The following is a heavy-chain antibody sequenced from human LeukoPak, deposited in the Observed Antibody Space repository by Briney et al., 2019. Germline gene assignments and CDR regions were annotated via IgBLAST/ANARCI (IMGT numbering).Heavy chain of an antibody. CDR1: GVSISSSSYY. D-gene: IGHD6-25*01. J-gene: IGHJ4*01. CDR2: IYSSGST. CDR3: AKSGGYGLIDY. V-gene: IGHV4-39*01. Sequence: SETLSLTCNVSGVSISSSSYYWGWIRQPPGKGLEWIGSIYSSGSTYYNSSLKSRVTIPIDTSKNQVSLKMSSVTAADTAVYYCAKSGGYGLIDYWGQGTLVTVSS.